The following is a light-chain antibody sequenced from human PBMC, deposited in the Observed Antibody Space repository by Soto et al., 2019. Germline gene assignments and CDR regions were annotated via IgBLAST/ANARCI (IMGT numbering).Light chain of an antibody. CDR3: SSYTSSSTYV. V-gene: IGLV2-18*02. CDR1: SSDVGSYNR. Sequence: QSVLTQPPSVSGSPGQSVTISCTGTSSDVGSYNRVSWYQQPPGTAPKLMIYEVSNRPSGVPDRFSGSKSGNTASLTISGLQAEDVADYYCSSYTSSSTYVFGTGTKLTVL. CDR2: EVS. J-gene: IGLJ1*01.